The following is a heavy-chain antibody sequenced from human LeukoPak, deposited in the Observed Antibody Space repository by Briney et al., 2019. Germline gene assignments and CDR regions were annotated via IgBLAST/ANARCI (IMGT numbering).Heavy chain of an antibody. D-gene: IGHD6-13*01. CDR1: GFTFSSYA. Sequence: GSLRLSCAASGFTFSSYAMSWVRQAPGKGLEWVSTISGSGGNTYYADSVKGRFTISRDNSKNTLYLQTNSLRAEDTAVYYCASPGIAAAVGHRFDYWGQGTLVTVSS. V-gene: IGHV3-23*01. CDR3: ASPGIAAAVGHRFDY. CDR2: ISGSGGNT. J-gene: IGHJ4*02.